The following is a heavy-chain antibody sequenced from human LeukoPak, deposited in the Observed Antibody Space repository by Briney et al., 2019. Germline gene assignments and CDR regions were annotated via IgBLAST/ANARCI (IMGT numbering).Heavy chain of an antibody. D-gene: IGHD2-21*02. J-gene: IGHJ4*02. CDR3: ARGTPLYCGGDCYSGTFDY. CDR2: ISYDGSNK. V-gene: IGHV3-30*04. Sequence: GGSLRLSCAASGFTFSSYAMHWVRQAPGKGLEWVAVISYDGSNKYYADSVKGRFTISRDNSRNTLYLQMNSLRAEDTAVYYCARGTPLYCGGDCYSGTFDYWGQGTLVTVSS. CDR1: GFTFSSYA.